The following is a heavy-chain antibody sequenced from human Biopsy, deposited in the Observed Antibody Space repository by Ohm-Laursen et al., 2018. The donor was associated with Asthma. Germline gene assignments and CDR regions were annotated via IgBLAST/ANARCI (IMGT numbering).Heavy chain of an antibody. V-gene: IGHV1-69*13. D-gene: IGHD6-19*01. CDR3: ARCQVGYSSGWSLLLKKIYYSGMDV. Sequence: SANPSSKASGGMFANYAISSGREAPGQGLGWLGGIMIVFGTTNYAQTFQGRATFPADESTSTAYMEVTRLRSQDTAISHCARCQVGYSSGWSLLLKKIYYSGMDVWGQGTAVTVSS. J-gene: IGHJ6*02. CDR1: GGMFANYA. CDR2: IMIVFGTT.